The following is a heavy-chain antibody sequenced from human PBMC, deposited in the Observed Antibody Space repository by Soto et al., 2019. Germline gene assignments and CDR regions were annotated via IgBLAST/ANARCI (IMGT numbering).Heavy chain of an antibody. D-gene: IGHD1-26*01. CDR1: GFTFSSYW. Sequence: PGGSLRLSCAASGFTFSSYWMSWVRQAPGKGLEWVANIKQDGSEKYYVDSVKGRFTISRDNAKNSLYLQMNSLRAEDTAVYYCARVRKYSGPESFDYWGQGTLVTVSS. V-gene: IGHV3-7*04. CDR2: IKQDGSEK. J-gene: IGHJ4*02. CDR3: ARVRKYSGPESFDY.